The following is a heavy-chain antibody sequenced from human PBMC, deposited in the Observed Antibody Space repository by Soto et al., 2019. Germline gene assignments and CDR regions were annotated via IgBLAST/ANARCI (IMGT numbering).Heavy chain of an antibody. CDR1: GFTFSSYG. CDR3: ARELYCSGGSCYSGLGGMDV. V-gene: IGHV3-33*01. Sequence: GGSLRLSCAASGFTFSSYGMHWVRQAPGKGLEWVAVIWYGSNKYYADSVKGRFTISRDNSKNTLYLQMNSLRAEDTAVYYCARELYCSGGSCYSGLGGMDVWGQGTTVTVS. J-gene: IGHJ6*02. CDR2: IWYGSNK. D-gene: IGHD2-15*01.